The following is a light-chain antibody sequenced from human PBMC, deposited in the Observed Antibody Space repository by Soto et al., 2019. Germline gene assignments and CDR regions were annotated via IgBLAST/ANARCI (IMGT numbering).Light chain of an antibody. CDR2: GAS. CDR1: QSVSTN. Sequence: EIVMTQSPATLSVSPGERATLSCRASQSVSTNLAWYQQKPGQAPRLLIYGASTRATGVPARFSGSGSGTEFTLTISSLQSEDFAVYYCQQYNSWPITFGQGTRLEIE. V-gene: IGKV3D-15*01. CDR3: QQYNSWPIT. J-gene: IGKJ5*01.